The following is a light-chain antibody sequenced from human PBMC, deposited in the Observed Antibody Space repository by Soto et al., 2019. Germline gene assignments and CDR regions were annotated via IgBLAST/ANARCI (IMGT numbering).Light chain of an antibody. CDR3: LQSYITPWT. CDR1: QSINNY. V-gene: IGKV1-39*01. Sequence: DIQMTQSPSSLSTSVGDRVTITCRASQSINNYLNWYQQKPGQVPKLLIYAASRLQSGVPSRFSGSGSGTDFTLTISSLQTEDFATYFCLQSYITPWTFGQGTKVDIK. CDR2: AAS. J-gene: IGKJ1*01.